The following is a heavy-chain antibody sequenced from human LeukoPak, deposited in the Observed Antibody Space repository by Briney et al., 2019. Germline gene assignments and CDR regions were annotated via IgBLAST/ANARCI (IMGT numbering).Heavy chain of an antibody. D-gene: IGHD6-13*01. CDR3: AKGSSNWRDYYYFDY. J-gene: IGHJ4*02. V-gene: IGHV3-23*01. CDR1: GFTFSSYA. Sequence: GGSLRFSCAASGFTFSSYAVSWVRQAPGKGLAWVSAISDSGGSTQYADSVKGRFIISRDNSKNTLYLQMNSLRVEDTAVYYCAKGSSNWRDYYYFDYWGQGTLVTVSS. CDR2: ISDSGGST.